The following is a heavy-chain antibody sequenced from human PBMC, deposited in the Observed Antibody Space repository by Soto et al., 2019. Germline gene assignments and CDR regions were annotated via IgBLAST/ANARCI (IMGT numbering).Heavy chain of an antibody. CDR2: IYTSGST. V-gene: IGHV4-4*07. Sequence: QVQLQESGPGLVKPSETLSLTCTVSGGSISSYYWSWIRQPAGKGLEWIGRIYTSGSTNYNPSLKSRVTMSVDTTKTQFSLKRCSVTAADTAVYYCARSPPPKRGSSWYFDYWGQGTLVTVSS. J-gene: IGHJ4*02. CDR3: ARSPPPKRGSSWYFDY. CDR1: GGSISSYY. D-gene: IGHD6-13*01.